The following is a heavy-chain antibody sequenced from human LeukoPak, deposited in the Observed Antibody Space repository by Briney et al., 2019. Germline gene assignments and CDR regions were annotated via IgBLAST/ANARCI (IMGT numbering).Heavy chain of an antibody. D-gene: IGHD3-22*01. V-gene: IGHV1-69*04. J-gene: IGHJ4*02. CDR1: GGTFISYA. CDR2: IIPILGIA. Sequence: SVTVSCKASGGTFISYAISWVRQAPGQGLEWLGRIIPILGIANYAQKFQGRVTITADKSTSTAYMELSSLRSEDTAVYYCARVYDSSGYYYVQGDYWGQGTLVTVSS. CDR3: ARVYDSSGYYYVQGDY.